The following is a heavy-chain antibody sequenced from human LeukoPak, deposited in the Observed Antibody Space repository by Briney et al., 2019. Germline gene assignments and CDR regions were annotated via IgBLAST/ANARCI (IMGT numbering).Heavy chain of an antibody. J-gene: IGHJ4*02. Sequence: GGSLRLSCAASGFTFSDYYMSWIRQAPGKGLEWVSAISGSGGSTYYADSVKGRFTISRDNSKNTLYLQMNSLRAEATAVYYCAKDRRPAYYGSGSFDYWGQGTLVTVSS. CDR3: AKDRRPAYYGSGSFDY. V-gene: IGHV3-23*01. D-gene: IGHD3-10*01. CDR1: GFTFSDYY. CDR2: ISGSGGST.